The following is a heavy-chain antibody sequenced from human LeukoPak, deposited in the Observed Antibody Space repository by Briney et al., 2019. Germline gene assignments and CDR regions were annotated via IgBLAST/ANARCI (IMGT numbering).Heavy chain of an antibody. V-gene: IGHV4-31*03. CDR3: ANLMTGSSWYYFQH. Sequence: SETLSLTCTVSGGSISSGGYYWSWIRQHPGKGLEWIGYIYYSGSTYYNPSLKSRVTISVDTSKNQFSLKLSSVTAADTAVCYCANLMTGSSWYYFQHWGQGTLVTVSS. D-gene: IGHD6-13*01. CDR1: GGSISSGGYY. J-gene: IGHJ1*01. CDR2: IYYSGST.